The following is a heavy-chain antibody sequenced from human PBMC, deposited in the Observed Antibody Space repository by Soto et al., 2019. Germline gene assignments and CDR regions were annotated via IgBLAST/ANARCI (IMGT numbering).Heavy chain of an antibody. Sequence: GASVKVSCKASGGTFSSYAISWVRQAPGQGLEWMGGIIPIFGTANYAQKFQGRVTITADESTSTAYMELSSLRSEDTAVYYCARDHYDSSGYYPNWFDPWGQGTLVTVSS. J-gene: IGHJ5*02. V-gene: IGHV1-69*13. CDR1: GGTFSSYA. D-gene: IGHD3-22*01. CDR2: IIPIFGTA. CDR3: ARDHYDSSGYYPNWFDP.